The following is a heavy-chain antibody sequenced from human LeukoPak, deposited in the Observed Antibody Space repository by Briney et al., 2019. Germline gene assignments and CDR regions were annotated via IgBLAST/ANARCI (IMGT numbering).Heavy chain of an antibody. CDR2: IYYSGST. CDR3: ARQNRVGYCSGGSCHRRYYFDY. V-gene: IGHV4-59*01. Sequence: PSETLSLTCTVSGGSISSYYWSWIRQPPGKGLEWIGYIYYSGSTNYNPSLKSRVTISVDTSKNQFSLKLSSVTAADTAVYYCARQNRVGYCSGGSCHRRYYFDYWGQGTLVTVSS. J-gene: IGHJ4*02. CDR1: GGSISSYY. D-gene: IGHD2-15*01.